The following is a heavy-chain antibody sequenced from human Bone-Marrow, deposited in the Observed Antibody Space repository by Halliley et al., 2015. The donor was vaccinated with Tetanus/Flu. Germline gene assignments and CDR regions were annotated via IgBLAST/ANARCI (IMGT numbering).Heavy chain of an antibody. D-gene: IGHD4-4*01. V-gene: IGHV1-69*04. Sequence: WMGRIIPGRGIPDYAQGFQGRVPIIADESTGTSYMDLRSLTSEDTAIYYCARGVDFSNLHLHFWGQGTLVTVSS. CDR3: ARGVDFSNLHLHF. CDR2: IIPGRGIP. J-gene: IGHJ4*02.